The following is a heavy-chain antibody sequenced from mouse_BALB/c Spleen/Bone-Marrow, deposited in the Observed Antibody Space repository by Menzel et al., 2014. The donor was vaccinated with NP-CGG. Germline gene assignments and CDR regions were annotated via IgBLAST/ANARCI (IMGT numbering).Heavy chain of an antibody. CDR2: IDPANGNT. CDR3: ARRLRSAMDY. Sequence: VQLQQSGAELVKPGASVKLSCTASGFNIKDTYIHWVKQRPEQGLEWIGRIDPANGNTKYDPKFQGKATITADTPSNTAYLQLSSLTSEDTAVYYCARRLRSAMDYWGQGTSVTVSS. D-gene: IGHD1-1*01. V-gene: IGHV14-3*02. CDR1: GFNIKDTY. J-gene: IGHJ4*01.